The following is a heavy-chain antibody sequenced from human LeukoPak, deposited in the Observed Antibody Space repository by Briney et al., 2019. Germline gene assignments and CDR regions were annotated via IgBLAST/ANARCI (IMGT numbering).Heavy chain of an antibody. J-gene: IGHJ3*02. CDR1: GFTFSSYS. CDR2: ISSSSSYI. CDR3: ARDRNGRDAFDI. V-gene: IGHV3-21*01. Sequence: GGSLRLSCAASGFTFSSYSMTWVRQAPGKGLEWVSSISSSSSYIYYADSVKGRFTISRDNAKNSLYLQMNSLRAEDTAVYYCARDRNGRDAFDIWGQGTMVTVSS.